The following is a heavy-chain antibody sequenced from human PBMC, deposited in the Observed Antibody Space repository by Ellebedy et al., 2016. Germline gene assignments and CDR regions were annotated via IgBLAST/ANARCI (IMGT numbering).Heavy chain of an antibody. J-gene: IGHJ6*02. Sequence: GGSLRLXXAASGFTFSSYGMHWVRQAPGKGLEWVAVISYDGSNKYYADSVKGRFTISRDNSKNTLYLQMNSLRAEDTAVYYCAKDLEGITMVRGVIIRGYYYGMDVWGQGTTVTVSS. CDR1: GFTFSSYG. V-gene: IGHV3-30*18. CDR3: AKDLEGITMVRGVIIRGYYYGMDV. D-gene: IGHD3-10*01. CDR2: ISYDGSNK.